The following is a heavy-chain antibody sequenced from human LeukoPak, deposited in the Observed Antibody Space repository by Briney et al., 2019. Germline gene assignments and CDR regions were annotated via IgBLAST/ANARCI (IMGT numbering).Heavy chain of an antibody. D-gene: IGHD2-2*01. Sequence: PGGSLRLSCAASGFTFSNYWMHWVCQTPGKGLVWVSRINTDGSTTHYADSVKGRFTISRDNAKNTLYVQMNSLRVEDTAVYYCARVESGSCSSTRCRSIDYWGQGTLVTVSS. V-gene: IGHV3-74*01. J-gene: IGHJ4*02. CDR1: GFTFSNYW. CDR3: ARVESGSCSSTRCRSIDY. CDR2: INTDGSTT.